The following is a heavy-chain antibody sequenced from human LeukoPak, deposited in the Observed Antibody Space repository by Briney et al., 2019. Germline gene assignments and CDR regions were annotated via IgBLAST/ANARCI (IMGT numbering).Heavy chain of an antibody. Sequence: GASVKVSCKASGYTFTGYYMYWVRQAPGQGLEWVGWINPNSGGTNYAQKFQGRVTMTRDTSISTAYMELSRLRSDDTAVYYCARDESGAKVFQHWGQGTLVTVFS. V-gene: IGHV1-2*02. CDR3: ARDESGAKVFQH. D-gene: IGHD1-26*01. CDR1: GYTFTGYY. J-gene: IGHJ1*01. CDR2: INPNSGGT.